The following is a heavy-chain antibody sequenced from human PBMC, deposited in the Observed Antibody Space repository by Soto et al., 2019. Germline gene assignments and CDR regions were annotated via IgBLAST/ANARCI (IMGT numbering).Heavy chain of an antibody. CDR1: GYTFTRNG. V-gene: IGHV1-18*01. CDR3: GKDRDSNSWPSRDV. J-gene: IGHJ6*02. Sequence: QVHLVQSGAEVKKPGASVNVSCKTSGYTFTRNGISWVRQAPGQGLEWMGWISPKSGNIKYAQKFQGRVIMTTDTSTSTAYMELRSMRSDDTAVYYCGKDRDSNSWPSRDVWGPGTTVTVSS. D-gene: IGHD3-22*01. CDR2: ISPKSGNI.